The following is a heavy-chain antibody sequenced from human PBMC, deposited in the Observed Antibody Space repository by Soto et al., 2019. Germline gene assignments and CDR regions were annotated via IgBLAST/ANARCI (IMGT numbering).Heavy chain of an antibody. Sequence: SVKVSCKASGGTFSSYTISWVRQAPGQGLEWMGRIIPILGIANYAQKFQGRVTITADKSTSTAYMELSSLRSEDTAVYYCASITMVRGVIIPYYYGMDVWGQGTTVTVSS. D-gene: IGHD3-10*01. CDR2: IIPILGIA. CDR1: GGTFSSYT. V-gene: IGHV1-69*02. J-gene: IGHJ6*02. CDR3: ASITMVRGVIIPYYYGMDV.